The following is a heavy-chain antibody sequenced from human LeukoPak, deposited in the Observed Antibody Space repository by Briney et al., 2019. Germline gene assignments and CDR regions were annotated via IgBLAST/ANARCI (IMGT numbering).Heavy chain of an antibody. Sequence: GSPILSCSASGCTFSSNCMSWVRQAPGKGLEGVANIKQDGSEKYYVDSVKGRLTISRDKAKNSLYLQMNRMRAADTAVSSCERGGYSSSLNPLFTWGQGTLVTVSS. CDR1: GCTFSSNC. J-gene: IGHJ5*02. CDR2: IKQDGSEK. V-gene: IGHV3-7*01. D-gene: IGHD6-6*01. CDR3: ERGGYSSSLNPLFT.